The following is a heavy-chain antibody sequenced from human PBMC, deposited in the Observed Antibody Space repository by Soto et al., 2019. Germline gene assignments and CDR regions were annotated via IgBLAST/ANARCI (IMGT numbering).Heavy chain of an antibody. V-gene: IGHV3-21*01. D-gene: IGHD3-10*01. CDR3: ARDKDRGDAFDI. Sequence: EVQLVESGGGLVKPGGSLRLSCAASGFTFSSYSMNWVRQAPGKGLEWVSSISSSSSYIYYADSVKGRFTISRDNAKNSLYLKMNSLRAEDTAVYYCARDKDRGDAFDIWGQGTMVTVSS. J-gene: IGHJ3*02. CDR1: GFTFSSYS. CDR2: ISSSSSYI.